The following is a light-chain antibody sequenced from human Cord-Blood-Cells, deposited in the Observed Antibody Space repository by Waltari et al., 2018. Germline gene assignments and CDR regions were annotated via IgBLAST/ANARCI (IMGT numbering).Light chain of an antibody. V-gene: IGKV4-1*01. CDR3: QQYYSTPYT. CDR2: WAS. Sequence: DIVMTQSPDSLAVSLGERATINCKSSQSVLYSSNNKNYLAWSQQKPGQPPKLLIYWASTRESGVPDRFSGSGSGTDFTLTISSLQAEDAAVYYCQQYYSTPYTFGQGTKLEIK. CDR1: QSVLYSSNNKNY. J-gene: IGKJ2*01.